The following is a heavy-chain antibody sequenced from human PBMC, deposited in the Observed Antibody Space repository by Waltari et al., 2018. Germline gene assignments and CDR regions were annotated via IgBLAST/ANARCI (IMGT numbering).Heavy chain of an antibody. Sequence: QVQLVQSGAEVKKPGSSVKVSCKASGGPFSSYAISWVRQAPGQGLEWMGGIIPIFGTANDAQKFQGRVTITADESTSTAYMELSSLRSEDTAVYYCARYLNYGRHGVFDYWGQGTLVTVSS. CDR3: ARYLNYGRHGVFDY. CDR2: IIPIFGTA. J-gene: IGHJ4*02. V-gene: IGHV1-69*01. CDR1: GGPFSSYA. D-gene: IGHD4-17*01.